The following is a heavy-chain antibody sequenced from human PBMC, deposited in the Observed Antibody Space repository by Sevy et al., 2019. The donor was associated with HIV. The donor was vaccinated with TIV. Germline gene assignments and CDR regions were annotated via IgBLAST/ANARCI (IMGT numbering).Heavy chain of an antibody. CDR1: GFTFISYA. D-gene: IGHD3-22*01. CDR3: AGGRYDSSGSFDAFDI. Sequence: GESLKISCKPSGFTFISYAMSWVRQAPGKGLEWVSTIYGSSGGTYYADSVKGRFTISRDNSKNTLYLQMNCLRTEDTAVYYCAGGRYDSSGSFDAFDIWGQGTMVTVSS. CDR2: IYGSSGGT. J-gene: IGHJ3*02. V-gene: IGHV3-23*01.